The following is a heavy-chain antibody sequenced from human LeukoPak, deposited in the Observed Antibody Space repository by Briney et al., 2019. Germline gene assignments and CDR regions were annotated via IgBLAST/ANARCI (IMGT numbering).Heavy chain of an antibody. J-gene: IGHJ2*01. Sequence: TPSETLSLTCTVSGYSISSGYYWSWIRQPPGKGLEWIGYKDYSGSTNYNRSLKSRVTISVDTSKNQFSLKLSSVTAADTAVYYCARVYYSSSYDYWYFDLWGRGTLVTVSS. CDR3: ARVYYSSSYDYWYFDL. D-gene: IGHD6-13*01. V-gene: IGHV4-61*01. CDR2: KDYSGST. CDR1: GYSISSGYY.